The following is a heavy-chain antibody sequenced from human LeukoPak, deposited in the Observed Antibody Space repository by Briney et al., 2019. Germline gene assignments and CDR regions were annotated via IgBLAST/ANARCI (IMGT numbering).Heavy chain of an antibody. CDR1: GFTFSSYA. V-gene: IGHV3-23*01. J-gene: IGHJ5*02. Sequence: PGGSLRLSCAASGFTFSSYAMSWVRQAPGKGLEWVSAISGSGGSTYYADSVKGRFTISRDNSKNTLYLQMNSLRAEDTAVYYCVRAGREITMIVVVMAQSPFWFDPWGQGTLVTVSS. D-gene: IGHD3-22*01. CDR2: ISGSGGST. CDR3: VRAGREITMIVVVMAQSPFWFDP.